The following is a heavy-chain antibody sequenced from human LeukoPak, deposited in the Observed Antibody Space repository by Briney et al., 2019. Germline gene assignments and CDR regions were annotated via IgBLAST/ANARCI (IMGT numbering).Heavy chain of an antibody. CDR3: ARDFRYSGYDL. CDR1: GYTFTSYD. V-gene: IGHV1-8*03. D-gene: IGHD5-12*01. J-gene: IGHJ4*02. Sequence: GASVKVSCKASGYTFTSYDINWVRQATGQGLEWMGWMNPNSGNTGYAQKFQGRVTITRNTSISTAYMELSSLRSEDTAVYYCARDFRYSGYDLWGQGTLVTVSS. CDR2: MNPNSGNT.